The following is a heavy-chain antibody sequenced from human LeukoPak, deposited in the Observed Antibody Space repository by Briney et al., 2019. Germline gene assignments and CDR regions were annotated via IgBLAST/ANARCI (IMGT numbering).Heavy chain of an antibody. CDR2: ISWNSGSI. J-gene: IGHJ4*02. CDR1: GFTFDDYA. Sequence: GRSLRPSCAASGFTFDDYAMHWVRQAPGKGLEWVSGISWNSGSIGYADSVKGRFTISRDNAKNSLYLQMNSLRAEDTALYYCAKDSTYYYDSSGYNPFDYWGQGTLVTVSS. CDR3: AKDSTYYYDSSGYNPFDY. D-gene: IGHD3-22*01. V-gene: IGHV3-9*01.